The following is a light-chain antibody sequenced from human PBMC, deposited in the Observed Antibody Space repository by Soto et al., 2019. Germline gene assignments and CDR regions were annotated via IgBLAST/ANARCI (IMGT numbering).Light chain of an antibody. J-gene: IGLJ3*02. V-gene: IGLV1-44*01. CDR2: SNS. CDR1: SSNIGSNT. CDR3: AGWDDTLNGWV. Sequence: QSVLTQPPSASGTPGQRVTISCSGSSSNIGSNTINWYQQLPGTAPKVLIFSNSNRPSGVPGRFSGSKSGTSASLAISGLQSEDEADYYCAGWDDTLNGWVFGGGTQLTVL.